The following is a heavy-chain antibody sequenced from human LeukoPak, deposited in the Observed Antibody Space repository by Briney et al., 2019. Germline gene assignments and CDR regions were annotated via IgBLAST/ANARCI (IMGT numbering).Heavy chain of an antibody. Sequence: SETLSLTCTVSGGSISSSSYYWGWIRQPPGKGLEWIGSIYYSGSTYYNPSLKSRVTISVDTSKNQFSLTLSSVTTADTAVYYCVKYGVEGWAQAFDVWGQGILVTVSS. V-gene: IGHV4-39*07. CDR2: IYYSGST. J-gene: IGHJ3*01. CDR1: GGSISSSSYY. CDR3: VKYGVEGWAQAFDV. D-gene: IGHD1-1*01.